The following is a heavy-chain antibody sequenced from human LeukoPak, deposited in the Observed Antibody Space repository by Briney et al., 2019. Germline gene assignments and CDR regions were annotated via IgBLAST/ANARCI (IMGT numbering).Heavy chain of an antibody. CDR3: ATNLDYGDYGLRYWYFDL. CDR2: IYYSGST. J-gene: IGHJ2*01. CDR1: GGSISSYY. Sequence: SETLSLTCTVSGGSISSYYWSWIRQLPGKGLEWIGYIYYSGSTNYNPSLKSRVTISVDTSKNQFSLKLSSVTAADTAVYYCATNLDYGDYGLRYWYFDLWGRGTLVTVSS. V-gene: IGHV4-59*01. D-gene: IGHD4-17*01.